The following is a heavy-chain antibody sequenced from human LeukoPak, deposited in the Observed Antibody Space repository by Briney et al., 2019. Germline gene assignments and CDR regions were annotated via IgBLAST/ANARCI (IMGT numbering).Heavy chain of an antibody. CDR3: ARVQDDSSGYYAD. V-gene: IGHV3-21*01. Sequence: PGGSLRLSCAASGFTFSSYSMNWVRQAPGKGPEWVSSISSSSSYIYYADSVKGRFTISRDNAKNSLYLQMNSLRAEDTAVYYCARVQDDSSGYYADWGQGTLVTVSS. CDR1: GFTFSSYS. D-gene: IGHD3-22*01. J-gene: IGHJ4*02. CDR2: ISSSSSYI.